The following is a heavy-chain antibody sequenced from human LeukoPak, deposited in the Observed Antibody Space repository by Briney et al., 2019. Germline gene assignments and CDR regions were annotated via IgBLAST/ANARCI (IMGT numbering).Heavy chain of an antibody. CDR2: IYYSGST. CDR3: AGPLLTYYSDSSAYS. D-gene: IGHD3-22*01. J-gene: IGHJ4*02. CDR1: GGSISSSNYY. Sequence: SETLSLTCSVSGGSISSSNYYWGRIRQPPGKGLEWIGIIYYSGSTSYNPSLKSRVTISIDTSKNQFSLKLTSVTAADTAVYYCAGPLLTYYSDSSAYSWGQGTLVTVSS. V-gene: IGHV4-39*01.